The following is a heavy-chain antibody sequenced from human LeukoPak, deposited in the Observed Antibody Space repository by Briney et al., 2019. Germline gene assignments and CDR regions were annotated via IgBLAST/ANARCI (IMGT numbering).Heavy chain of an antibody. CDR1: GFTFSSYW. Sequence: QSGGSLRLSCAASGFTFSSYWMSWVRQAPGKGLEWVSYISSSGSTIYYADSVKGRFTISRDNAKNSLYLQMNSLRAEDTAVYYCASEGLTTREPVDYWGQGTLVTVSS. CDR3: ASEGLTTREPVDY. CDR2: ISSSGSTI. D-gene: IGHD1-26*01. J-gene: IGHJ4*02. V-gene: IGHV3-48*04.